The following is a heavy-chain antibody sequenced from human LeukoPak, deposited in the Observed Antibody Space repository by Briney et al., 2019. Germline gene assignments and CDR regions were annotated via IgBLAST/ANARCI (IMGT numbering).Heavy chain of an antibody. J-gene: IGHJ6*02. Sequence: ASVKVSCKVSGYTLTELSMHWVRQAPGKGLEWMGGFDPEDGETIYAQKFQGRVTMTEDTSTDTAYMELSSLRSEDTAVYYCATDGTPSSSWYVSPYYYGMVVWGQGTTVTVSS. CDR2: FDPEDGET. CDR3: ATDGTPSSSWYVSPYYYGMVV. D-gene: IGHD6-13*01. CDR1: GYTLTELS. V-gene: IGHV1-24*01.